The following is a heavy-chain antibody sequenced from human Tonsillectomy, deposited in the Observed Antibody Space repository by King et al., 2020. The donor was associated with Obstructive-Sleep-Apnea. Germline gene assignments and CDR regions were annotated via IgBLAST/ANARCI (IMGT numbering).Heavy chain of an antibody. CDR3: AIAQGYFGAPPRL. V-gene: IGHV3-33*01. Sequence: VQLVESGGGVVQPGRSLRLSCAASGFIFSSYGMHWVRQAPGKGLEWVAVIWYDGSNKYYADSVKGRFTISSDSSKNTLFLQMNSLRAEDTAIYYCAIAQGYFGAPPRLWGQGTLVTVSS. CDR1: GFIFSSYG. J-gene: IGHJ4*02. D-gene: IGHD3-10*01. CDR2: IWYDGSNK.